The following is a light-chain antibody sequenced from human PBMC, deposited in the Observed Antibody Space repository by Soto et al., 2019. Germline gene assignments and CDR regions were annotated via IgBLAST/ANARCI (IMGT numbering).Light chain of an antibody. J-gene: IGKJ4*01. CDR2: GAS. V-gene: IGKV3-20*01. CDR3: QQYDTSPLT. Sequence: EIVLTQSPGTLSLSPGERATLSCRASQSLSSTYLAWYQQKPGQAPRLLIYGASRRATGIPDRFSGSGSGTDFTLTISRLEPEDFAVYYCQQYDTSPLTFGGGTKVEIK. CDR1: QSLSSTY.